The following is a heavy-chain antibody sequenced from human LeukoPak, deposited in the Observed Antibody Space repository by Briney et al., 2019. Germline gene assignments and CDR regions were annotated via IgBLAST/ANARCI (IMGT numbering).Heavy chain of an antibody. Sequence: GGSLRLSCAASGFTFDDYAMHWVRQAPGKGLEWVSGISWNSGSIGYADSVKGRFTISRDNAKNSLYLQMNSLRAEDTALYYCAREYNYGSGSYYTLGYYYYGMDVWGQGTTVTVSS. CDR2: ISWNSGSI. V-gene: IGHV3-9*01. CDR1: GFTFDDYA. J-gene: IGHJ6*02. D-gene: IGHD3-10*01. CDR3: AREYNYGSGSYYTLGYYYYGMDV.